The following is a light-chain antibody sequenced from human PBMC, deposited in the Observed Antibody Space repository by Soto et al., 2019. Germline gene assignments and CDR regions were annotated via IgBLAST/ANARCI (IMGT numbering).Light chain of an antibody. CDR2: GAT. CDR3: HHFSNSPET. V-gene: IGKV3-20*01. Sequence: EVVLTQSPGTLSLSPGERATLSCRASQSVADSYLAWYQQKPGRAPRLLFYGATRRATGIPDRFSGGGSGTDFPITISTLEADDFALYYCHHFSNSPETFGQGTKV. CDR1: QSVADSY. J-gene: IGKJ1*01.